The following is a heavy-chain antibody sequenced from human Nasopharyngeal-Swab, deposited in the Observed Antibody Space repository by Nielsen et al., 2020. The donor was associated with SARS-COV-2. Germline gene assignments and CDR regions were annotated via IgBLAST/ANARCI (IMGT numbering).Heavy chain of an antibody. Sequence: SVTVSCKASGGTFSSYAINWVRQAPGQGLEWMGGIIPIFGTANYAQKFQGRVTITADESTSTAYMELSSLRSEDTAVYYCARDGDRRERWLQFLDYWGQGTLVTVSS. CDR1: GGTFSSYA. CDR2: IIPIFGTA. CDR3: ARDGDRRERWLQFLDY. J-gene: IGHJ4*02. V-gene: IGHV1-69*13. D-gene: IGHD5-24*01.